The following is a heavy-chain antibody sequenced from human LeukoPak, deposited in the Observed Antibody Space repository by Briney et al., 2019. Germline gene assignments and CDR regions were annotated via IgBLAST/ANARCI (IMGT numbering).Heavy chain of an antibody. D-gene: IGHD2-2*01. V-gene: IGHV4-34*01. CDR1: GGSFSGYY. J-gene: IGHJ5*02. Sequence: PSETLSLTCAVYGGSFSGYYWSWIRQPPGKGLEWIGEINHSGSTNYNPSLKSRVTISVDTSKNQFSLKLSSVTAADTAVYYCARHFRIPAAMGHGFDPWGQGTLVTVSS. CDR2: INHSGST. CDR3: ARHFRIPAAMGHGFDP.